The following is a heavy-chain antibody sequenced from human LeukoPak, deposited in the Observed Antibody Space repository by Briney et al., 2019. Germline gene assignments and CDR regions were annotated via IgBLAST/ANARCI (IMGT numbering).Heavy chain of an antibody. D-gene: IGHD5-12*01. CDR2: TYHSGST. Sequence: SETLSLTCAVSGGSISSGGYSWSWIRQPPGKGLEWIGYTYHSGSTYYNPSLKSRVTMSVDRSKNQFSLKLSSVTAADTAVYYCARVPDSGYGGPPDYWGQGTLVTVPS. CDR1: GGSISSGGYS. CDR3: ARVPDSGYGGPPDY. J-gene: IGHJ4*02. V-gene: IGHV4-30-2*01.